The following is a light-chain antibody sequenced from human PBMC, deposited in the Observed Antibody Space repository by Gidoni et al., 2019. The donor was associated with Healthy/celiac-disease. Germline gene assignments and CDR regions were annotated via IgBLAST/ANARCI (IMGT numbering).Light chain of an antibody. CDR3: QQYNSYSGT. CDR1: QSISSW. J-gene: IGKJ1*01. CDR2: KAS. Sequence: DIQMTQSPSTLSASVGDRVTITCRASQSISSWLAWYQQKPGKAPKLLIYKASSLESGVPSRFSGSGSGTEVTLTISSLQPDDFATYYCQQYNSYSGTFXQXTKVEIK. V-gene: IGKV1-5*03.